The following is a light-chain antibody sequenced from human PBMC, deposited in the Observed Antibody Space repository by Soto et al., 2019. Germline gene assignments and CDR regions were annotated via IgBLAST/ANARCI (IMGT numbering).Light chain of an antibody. CDR2: DAS. CDR3: QQRSNWRDT. CDR1: QSVSSY. J-gene: IGKJ4*01. V-gene: IGKV3-11*01. Sequence: EIVLTQSPATLSLSPGERATLSCRASQSVSSYLAWYQQKPGQAPRLLIDDASNRATGIPARFSGSGSGTDFTLTISSLEPEDFAVYYCQQRSNWRDTFGGGTKVEIK.